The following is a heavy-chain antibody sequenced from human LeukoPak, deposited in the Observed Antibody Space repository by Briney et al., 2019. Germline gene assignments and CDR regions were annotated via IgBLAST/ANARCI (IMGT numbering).Heavy chain of an antibody. CDR3: ARAGAYYDFWSGYYNFDY. CDR1: GFTFSSYW. D-gene: IGHD3-3*01. CDR2: IKQDGSEK. Sequence: PGGSLRLSCAASGFTFSSYWMSWVRQAPGKGLEWVANIKQDGSEKYYVDSVKGRFTISRDNDKNPLYLQMNSLRAEDTAVYYCARAGAYYDFWSGYYNFDYWGQGTLVTVSS. V-gene: IGHV3-7*01. J-gene: IGHJ4*02.